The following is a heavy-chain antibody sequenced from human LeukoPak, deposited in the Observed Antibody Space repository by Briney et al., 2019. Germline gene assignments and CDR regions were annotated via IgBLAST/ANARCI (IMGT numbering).Heavy chain of an antibody. Sequence: WGSLRLSCAVSGSSFSIYWMSWVRQAPGKGLEWVANIKQDGSEKYYMDSVKGRFTISRDNAKNSLYLQMNSLRAEDTAVYYCARAAVAGMFNYYYGMDVWGQGTTVTVSS. D-gene: IGHD6-19*01. CDR3: ARAAVAGMFNYYYGMDV. CDR1: GSSFSIYW. J-gene: IGHJ6*02. V-gene: IGHV3-7*01. CDR2: IKQDGSEK.